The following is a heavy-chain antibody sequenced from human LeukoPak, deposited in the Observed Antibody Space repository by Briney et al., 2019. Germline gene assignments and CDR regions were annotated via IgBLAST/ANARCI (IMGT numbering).Heavy chain of an antibody. D-gene: IGHD1-26*01. J-gene: IGHJ3*02. CDR3: AKILSGSAADAFDI. V-gene: IGHV3-30*04. Sequence: PGGSLRLSCAASGFTFSSYAMHWVRQAPGKGLEWVAVISYDGSNKYYADSVKGRFTISRDNSKNTLYLQMNSLRAEDTAVYYCAKILSGSAADAFDIWGQGTMVTVSS. CDR1: GFTFSSYA. CDR2: ISYDGSNK.